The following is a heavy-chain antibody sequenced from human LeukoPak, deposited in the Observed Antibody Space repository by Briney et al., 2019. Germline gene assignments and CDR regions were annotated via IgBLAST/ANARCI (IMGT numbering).Heavy chain of an antibody. CDR3: ARTHYYYYMDV. J-gene: IGHJ6*03. V-gene: IGHV3-11*01. CDR2: ISSSGSTI. CDR1: GFTFSDYY. Sequence: PGGSLRLSCAASGFTFSDYYMSWIRQAPGKGLEWVSYISSSGSTIYYADSVKGQFTISRDNARNSLYLQMNSLRAEDTAVYYCARTHYYYYMDVWGKGTTVTVSS.